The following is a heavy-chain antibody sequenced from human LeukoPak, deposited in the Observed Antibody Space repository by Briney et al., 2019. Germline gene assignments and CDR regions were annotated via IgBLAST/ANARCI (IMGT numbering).Heavy chain of an antibody. CDR2: IYYGGST. Sequence: SETLSLTCTVSGGSIRRSAYYWGWIRQPPGKGLEWIGSIYYGGSTYYNPSLKSRVTISIDTSKNQFSLNLTSVTAAASGVYYCAKSSGMVIHNWFDSWGQGTLVIVSS. J-gene: IGHJ5*01. CDR3: AKSSGMVIHNWFDS. D-gene: IGHD3-3*01. CDR1: GGSIRRSAYY. V-gene: IGHV4-39*01.